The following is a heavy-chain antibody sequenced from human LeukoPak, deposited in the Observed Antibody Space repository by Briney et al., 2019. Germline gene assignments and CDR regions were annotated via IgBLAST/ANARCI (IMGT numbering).Heavy chain of an antibody. CDR2: INASGGGT. D-gene: IGHD6-13*01. Sequence: PGGSLRLSCAASGFTFNFYAMSLVRQAPGKGLGWVSTINASGGGTNYANSVKGRITISRNTSKNKLYLQMNSLRAEDTAVYYCARPYSSPSGEFDYWGQGTLVAVSS. CDR1: GFTFNFYA. J-gene: IGHJ4*02. CDR3: ARPYSSPSGEFDY. V-gene: IGHV3-23*01.